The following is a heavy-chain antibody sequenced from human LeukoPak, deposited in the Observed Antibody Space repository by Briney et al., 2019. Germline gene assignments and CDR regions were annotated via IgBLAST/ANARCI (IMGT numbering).Heavy chain of an antibody. CDR1: GFTFSSYW. V-gene: IGHV3-74*01. Sequence: GGSLRLSCAASGFTFSSYWMHWVRQAPGKGLVWVSRINSDGSSTSYADSVKGRFTISRDNAKNTLYLQMNSLRAEDTAVYYCARGPYYYDSSGYRAGYYYYGMDVWGQGTTVTVSS. CDR3: ARGPYYYDSSGYRAGYYYYGMDV. CDR2: INSDGSST. J-gene: IGHJ6*02. D-gene: IGHD3-22*01.